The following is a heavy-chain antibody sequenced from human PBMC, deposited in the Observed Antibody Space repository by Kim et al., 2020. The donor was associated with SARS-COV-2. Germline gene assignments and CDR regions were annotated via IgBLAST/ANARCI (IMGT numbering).Heavy chain of an antibody. CDR3: AGPAFRASS. CDR2: IYYSGST. J-gene: IGHJ5*02. V-gene: IGHV4-39*01. Sequence: SETLSLTCTVSGGSISSSSYYWGWIRQPPGKGLEWIGSIYYSGSTYYNPSLKSRVTISVDTSKNQFSLKLSPVTAADTAVYYCAGPAFRASSWGQGTLVTVSS. CDR1: GGSISSSSYY.